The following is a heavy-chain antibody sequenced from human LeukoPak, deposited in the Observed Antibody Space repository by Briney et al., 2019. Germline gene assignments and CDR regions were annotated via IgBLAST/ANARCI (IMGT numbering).Heavy chain of an antibody. Sequence: SETLSLTCAVSGGSFSGYYWSWIRQPPGKELEWIGEINHSGSTNYNPSLKSRVTISVDTSKNQFSLKLSSVTAADTALYFCARGVVVLNTKLGGWEYWGPRTLVTVSS. CDR1: GGSFSGYY. CDR3: ARGVVVLNTKLGGWEY. CDR2: INHSGST. D-gene: IGHD6-19*01. V-gene: IGHV4-34*01. J-gene: IGHJ4*02.